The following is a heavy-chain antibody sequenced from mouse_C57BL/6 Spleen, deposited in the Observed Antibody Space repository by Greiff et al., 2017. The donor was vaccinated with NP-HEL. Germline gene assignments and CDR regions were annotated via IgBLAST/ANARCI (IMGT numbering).Heavy chain of an antibody. J-gene: IGHJ1*03. V-gene: IGHV1-69*01. D-gene: IGHD2-5*01. CDR2: IDPSDSYT. Sequence: QVQLQQPGAELVMPGASVKLSCKASGYTFTSYWMHWVKQRPGQGLEWIGEIDPSDSYTNYNQKFKSKATLTVDTSSSTACMQLSSLTSEDSAVYYCARTYSNSWYFDVWGTGTTVTVSS. CDR1: GYTFTSYW. CDR3: ARTYSNSWYFDV.